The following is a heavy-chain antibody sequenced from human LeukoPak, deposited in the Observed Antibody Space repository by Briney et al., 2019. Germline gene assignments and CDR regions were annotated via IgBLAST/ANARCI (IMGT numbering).Heavy chain of an antibody. Sequence: GGSLRCSCAASAFAFITYWMNWVRQAPGKGLEWLASIKDIGSEKYYVDSVKGRFSISSDNAKNPLSLQMNGPPVEDTAVYFRASLSGVPEYWGQGTLVTVPS. CDR2: IKDIGSEK. CDR3: ASLSGVPEY. D-gene: IGHD7-27*01. V-gene: IGHV3-7*01. J-gene: IGHJ4*02. CDR1: AFAFITYW.